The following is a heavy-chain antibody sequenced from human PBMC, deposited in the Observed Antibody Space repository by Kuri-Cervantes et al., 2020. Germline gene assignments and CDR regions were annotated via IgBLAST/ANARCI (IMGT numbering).Heavy chain of an antibody. Sequence: GGSLRLSCAASGFTFRTCWMSWVRRAPGKGLEWVANGSERYYVDSVKGRFTISRDNSKSTLYLQMNSLRAEDTAVYYCAKDSLPRITVAGDSYWGQGTLVTVSS. CDR3: AKDSLPRITVAGDSY. D-gene: IGHD6-19*01. V-gene: IGHV3-7*05. J-gene: IGHJ4*02. CDR2: GSER. CDR1: GFTFRTCW.